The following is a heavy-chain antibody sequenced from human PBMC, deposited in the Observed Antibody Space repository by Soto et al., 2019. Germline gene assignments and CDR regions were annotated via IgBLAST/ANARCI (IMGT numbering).Heavy chain of an antibody. Sequence: QVQLVQSGAEVKKPGSSVKVSCKASGGTFSSYAISWVRQAPGQGLEWMGGIIPIFGTANYAQKFQGRVTITADKSTSTAYRELSSLRSEDPAVYYCAREGVTMFRGVRSGNDYWGQGTLVTVSS. CDR3: AREGVTMFRGVRSGNDY. J-gene: IGHJ4*02. CDR2: IIPIFGTA. D-gene: IGHD3-10*01. V-gene: IGHV1-69*06. CDR1: GGTFSSYA.